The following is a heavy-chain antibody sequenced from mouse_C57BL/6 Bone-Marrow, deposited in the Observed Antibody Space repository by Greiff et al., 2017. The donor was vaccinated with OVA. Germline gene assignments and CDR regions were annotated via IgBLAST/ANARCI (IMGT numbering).Heavy chain of an antibody. CDR2: IYPGDGDT. CDR1: GYAFSRSW. CDR3: ARVGSSLPFDY. Sequence: QVQLQQSGPELVKPGASVKISCKASGYAFSRSWMNWVKQRPGTGLEWIGRIYPGDGDTNYNGKFKGKATLTADKSSSTAYMQLSSLTSEDSAVYFCARVGSSLPFDYWGQGTTLTVSS. J-gene: IGHJ2*01. D-gene: IGHD1-1*01. V-gene: IGHV1-82*01.